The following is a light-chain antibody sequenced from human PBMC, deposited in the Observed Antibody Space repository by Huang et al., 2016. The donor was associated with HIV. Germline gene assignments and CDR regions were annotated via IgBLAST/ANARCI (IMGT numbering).Light chain of an antibody. CDR2: WAS. Sequence: DIIMTQSPDSLAVSLGERATLNCRSSQSVYSSSTSKDYMAWFQQKPGQPPRLLLFWASKREAGVPDRFSGSGSGTHFTLTSANLEAEDAAIYYCQQYYSSPQTFGQGTRVEVK. CDR1: QSVYSSSTSKDY. J-gene: IGKJ1*01. V-gene: IGKV4-1*01. CDR3: QQYYSSPQT.